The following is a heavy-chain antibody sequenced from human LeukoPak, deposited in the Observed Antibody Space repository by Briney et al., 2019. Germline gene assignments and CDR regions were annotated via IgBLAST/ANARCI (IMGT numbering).Heavy chain of an antibody. CDR3: ARRGPDVYNGYVYFDF. CDR2: ISGSGGST. Sequence: GGSLRLSCAASGFTFSSYDMNWVRQAPGVGLEWVSRISGSGGSTYYADSVKGRFTLPRDNSKNTVYLQMNSLRAEDTAVYFCARRGPDVYNGYVYFDFWGQGTLVTVSS. CDR1: GFTFSSYD. V-gene: IGHV3-23*01. D-gene: IGHD5-12*01. J-gene: IGHJ4*02.